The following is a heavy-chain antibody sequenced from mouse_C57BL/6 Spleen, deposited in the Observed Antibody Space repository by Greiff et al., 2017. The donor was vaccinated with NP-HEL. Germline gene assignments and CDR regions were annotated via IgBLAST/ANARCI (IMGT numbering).Heavy chain of an antibody. J-gene: IGHJ4*01. CDR1: GYTFTDYY. CDR2: INPNNGGT. V-gene: IGHV1-26*01. CDR3: ARRYGSSPYYAMDY. Sequence: VQLQQSGPELVKPGASVKISCKASGYTFTDYYMNWVKQSHGKSLEWIGDINPNNGGTSYNQKFKGKATLTVDKSSSTAYMELRSLTSEDSAVYYCARRYGSSPYYAMDYWGQGTSVTVSS. D-gene: IGHD1-1*01.